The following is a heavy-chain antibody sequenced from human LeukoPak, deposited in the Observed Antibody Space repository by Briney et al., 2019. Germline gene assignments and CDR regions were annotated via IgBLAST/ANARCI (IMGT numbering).Heavy chain of an antibody. Sequence: GRSLRLSCAASGFTFDDYAMHWVRQAPGKGLEWVSGISWNSGSIGYADSVKGRFTISRDNAKNSLYLQMNSLRAEDTALYYCAKDKATAHYYYMDVRGKGTTVTVSS. CDR3: AKDKATAHYYYMDV. CDR1: GFTFDDYA. D-gene: IGHD5-24*01. CDR2: ISWNSGSI. J-gene: IGHJ6*03. V-gene: IGHV3-9*01.